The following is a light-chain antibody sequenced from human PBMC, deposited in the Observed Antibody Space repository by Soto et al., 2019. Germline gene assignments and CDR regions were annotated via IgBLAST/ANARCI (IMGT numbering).Light chain of an antibody. V-gene: IGLV4-69*01. J-gene: IGLJ3*02. CDR1: SGHSSYA. CDR2: LNSDGSH. CDR3: QTWGTGIWV. Sequence: QPVLTQSPSASASLGASVKLTCTLSSGHSSYAIAWDQQQPEKGPRYLMTLNSDGSHTKGDGIPDRFSGSSSGAERYLTISSLQSEDEADYYCQTWGTGIWVFGGGTKLTVL.